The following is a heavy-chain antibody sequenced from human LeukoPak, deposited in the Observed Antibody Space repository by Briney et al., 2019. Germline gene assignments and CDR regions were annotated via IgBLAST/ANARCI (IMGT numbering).Heavy chain of an antibody. CDR3: ASVILGGNYFDY. CDR1: GFTFSSYA. D-gene: IGHD3-10*01. J-gene: IGHJ4*02. V-gene: IGHV3-23*01. Sequence: GGSLRLSCAASGFTFSSYAMSWVRQVPGKGLEWVSAISGSGGSTYYADSVEGRFTISRDNSKNTLYLQMNSLRAEDTAVYYCASVILGGNYFDYWGQGTLVTVSS. CDR2: ISGSGGST.